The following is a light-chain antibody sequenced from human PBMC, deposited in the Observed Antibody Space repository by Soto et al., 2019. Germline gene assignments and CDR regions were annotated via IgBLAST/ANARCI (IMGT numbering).Light chain of an antibody. V-gene: IGLV2-14*01. J-gene: IGLJ1*01. CDR3: GSYTGSIYV. Sequence: QSALTQPASVSGSPGKSITISCTGTSSDVGGYKFVSWYQQHPGKAPKLMIYEVSNRPSGVSSRFSGSKSGNTASLTISGLQAEDEADYYCGSYTGSIYVFGPGTKLTVL. CDR1: SSDVGGYKF. CDR2: EVS.